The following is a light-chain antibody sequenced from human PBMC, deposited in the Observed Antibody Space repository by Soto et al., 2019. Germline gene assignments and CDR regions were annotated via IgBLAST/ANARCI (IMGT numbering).Light chain of an antibody. CDR3: QQRSNWLWT. CDR1: QSVSSY. Sequence: ETVLTQSPATLSLSPGSRATLSCRSSQSVSSYLAWYQQKPGQAPRLLIYDASNRATGIPARFSGSGSVTDFTLTISSLDPEDFAVYYCQQRSNWLWTFGQGTKVDIK. V-gene: IGKV3-11*01. J-gene: IGKJ1*01. CDR2: DAS.